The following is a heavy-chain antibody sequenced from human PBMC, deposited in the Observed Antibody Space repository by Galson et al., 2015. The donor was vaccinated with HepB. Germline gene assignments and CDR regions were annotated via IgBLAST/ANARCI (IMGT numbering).Heavy chain of an antibody. D-gene: IGHD3-10*01. J-gene: IGHJ4*02. CDR3: VREKYGSGSLAFDY. CDR1: GFTFSRYE. CDR2: IGPAGDT. Sequence: SLRLSCAASGFTFSRYEMHWVRQAPGKGLEWVSAIGPAGDTFYTGSVKGRFTISRENGENSLYLQLNSLRAGDTAVYHCVREKYGSGSLAFDYWGQGTLVTVPS. V-gene: IGHV3-13*01.